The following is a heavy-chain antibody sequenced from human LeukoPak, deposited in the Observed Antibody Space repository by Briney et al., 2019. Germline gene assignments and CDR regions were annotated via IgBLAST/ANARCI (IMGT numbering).Heavy chain of an antibody. CDR2: ISNRGTN. CDR3: AKDVSGTYFAFDV. D-gene: IGHD1-26*01. V-gene: IGHV4-59*02. CDR1: GASVSSHF. J-gene: IGHJ3*01. Sequence: SETLSLTCGVSGASVSSHFWSWIRQTPGMGLEWIGYISNRGTNGYNPSLRSRVTISVDAPKNEVSLNVRSVSAADTAVYYCAKDVSGTYFAFDVWGQGRTV.